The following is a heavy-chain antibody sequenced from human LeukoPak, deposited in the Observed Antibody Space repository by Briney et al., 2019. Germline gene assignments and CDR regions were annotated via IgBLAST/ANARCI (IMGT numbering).Heavy chain of an antibody. J-gene: IGHJ6*03. D-gene: IGHD3-3*01. CDR2: IIPIFGTA. CDR1: GGTFSSYA. CDR3: ARVYDFWSGYYSRADYYYMDV. V-gene: IGHV1-69*13. Sequence: SVKVSCKASGGTFSSYAISWVRQAPGQGLEWMGGIIPIFGTANYAQKFQGRVTITADESTSTAYMELSSLRSEDTAVYYCARVYDFWSGYYSRADYYYMDVWGKGTTVTVSS.